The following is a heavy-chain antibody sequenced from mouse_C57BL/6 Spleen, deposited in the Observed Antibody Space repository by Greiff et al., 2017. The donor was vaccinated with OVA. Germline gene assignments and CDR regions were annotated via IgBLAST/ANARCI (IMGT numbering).Heavy chain of an antibody. D-gene: IGHD3-3*01. CDR3: ASTRADFDY. Sequence: QVQLQQSGAELVRPGTSVKVSCKASGYAFTNYLIEWVKQRPGQGLEWIGVINPGSGGTNYNEKFKGKATLTADKSSSTAYMQLSSLTSEDSAVYFCASTRADFDYWGQGTTLTVSS. CDR1: GYAFTNYL. CDR2: INPGSGGT. V-gene: IGHV1-54*01. J-gene: IGHJ2*01.